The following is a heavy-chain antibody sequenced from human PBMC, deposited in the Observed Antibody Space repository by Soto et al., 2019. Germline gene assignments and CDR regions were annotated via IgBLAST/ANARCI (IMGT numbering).Heavy chain of an antibody. Sequence: SETLSLTCTVSGGSISSGGYYWSWIRQHPGKGLEWIGYIYYSGSTYYNPSLKSRVTISVDTSKNQFSLKLSSVTAADTAVYYCARDRGYSYGNPYYYYYAMDVWGQGTTVTVSS. D-gene: IGHD5-18*01. J-gene: IGHJ6*02. V-gene: IGHV4-31*03. CDR3: ARDRGYSYGNPYYYYYAMDV. CDR2: IYYSGST. CDR1: GGSISSGGYY.